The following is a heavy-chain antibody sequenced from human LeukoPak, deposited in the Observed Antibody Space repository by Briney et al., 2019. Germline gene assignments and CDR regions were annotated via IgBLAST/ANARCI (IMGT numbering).Heavy chain of an antibody. CDR2: ISAYNGNT. J-gene: IGHJ4*02. D-gene: IGHD6-13*01. CDR1: GYTFISYG. V-gene: IGHV1-18*04. CDR3: ARVREYSSSWYEKGDYFDY. Sequence: ASVKVSCKASGYTFISYGISWVRQAPGQGLEWMGWISAYNGNTNYAQKLQGRVTMTTDTSTSTAYMELRSLRSDDTAVYYCARVREYSSSWYEKGDYFDYWGQGTLVTVSS.